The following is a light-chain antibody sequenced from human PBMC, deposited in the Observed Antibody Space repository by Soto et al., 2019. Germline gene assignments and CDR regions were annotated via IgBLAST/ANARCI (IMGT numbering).Light chain of an antibody. CDR2: DAS. J-gene: IGKJ1*01. CDR3: QPYNSYSGT. Sequence: DVQMTQSPSSLSASVGDRVTITCRASQSISSWLAWYQQKPGKAPKLLIYDASSLESGVPSRFSGSGSGTEITLTLSSLQPDDFATYYCQPYNSYSGTFGQGTKVDIK. CDR1: QSISSW. V-gene: IGKV1-5*01.